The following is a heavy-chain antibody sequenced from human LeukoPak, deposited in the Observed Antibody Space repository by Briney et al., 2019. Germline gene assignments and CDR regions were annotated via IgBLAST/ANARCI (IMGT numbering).Heavy chain of an antibody. CDR1: AYTFTNYY. V-gene: IGHV1-46*01. J-gene: IGHJ3*01. CDR2: INPSGGST. D-gene: IGHD3-22*01. CDR3: AREGSSGQLL. Sequence: ASVKVSCKASAYTFTNYYLHWVRQAPGQGLEWMGIINPSGGSTSYAQKFQGRVTMTRDTSTSTVYMELSSLRSEDTAVYYCAREGSSGQLLWGQGSMVTVPS.